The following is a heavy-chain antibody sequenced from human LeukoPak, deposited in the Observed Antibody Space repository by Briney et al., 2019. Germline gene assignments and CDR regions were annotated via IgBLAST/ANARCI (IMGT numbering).Heavy chain of an antibody. D-gene: IGHD2-2*01. CDR1: GYTFTSYG. V-gene: IGHV1-18*03. Sequence: GASVKVSCKASGYTFTSYGISWVRQAPGQGLEWMGWISAYNGNTNYAQKLQGRVTMTTDTSTSTAYMELRSLRSDDMAVYYCARVVVVPADNWFDPWGQGTLVTVSS. CDR3: ARVVVVPADNWFDP. J-gene: IGHJ5*02. CDR2: ISAYNGNT.